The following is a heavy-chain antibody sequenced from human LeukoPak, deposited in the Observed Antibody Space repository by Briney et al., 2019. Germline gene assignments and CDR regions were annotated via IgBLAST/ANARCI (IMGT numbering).Heavy chain of an antibody. CDR1: GGSFSGYY. Sequence: SETLSLTCAVYGGSFSGYYWSWIRQPPGKGLEWIGEINHSGSTNYNPSLKSRVTISVDTSKNQFSLKLSSVTAAGTAVYYCAMTIFGVVIIDYWGQGTLVTVSS. D-gene: IGHD3-3*01. J-gene: IGHJ4*02. CDR3: AMTIFGVVIIDY. V-gene: IGHV4-34*01. CDR2: INHSGST.